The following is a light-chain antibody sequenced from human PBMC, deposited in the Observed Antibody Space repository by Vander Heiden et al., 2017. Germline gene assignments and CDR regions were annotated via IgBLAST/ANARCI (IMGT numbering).Light chain of an antibody. CDR2: QDN. V-gene: IGLV3-1*01. CDR3: QAWDSSHVV. J-gene: IGLJ2*01. CDR1: KLGNKY. Sequence: SYELTQPPSASVSPGQTASITCSGDKLGNKYACWYQQKPGQSPVLVIYQDNKRPSGIPERFSGSNSGNTATPTISGTQAMDEADYYCQAWDSSHVVFGGGTKLTVL.